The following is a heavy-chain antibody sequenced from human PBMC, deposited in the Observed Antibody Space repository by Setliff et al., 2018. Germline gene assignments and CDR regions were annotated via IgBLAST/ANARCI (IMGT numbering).Heavy chain of an antibody. CDR3: ATDHDIVGFGY. V-gene: IGHV1-2*02. Sequence: GASVKVSCKAPEYSFTGYYMHWLRQAPGQGPEWMGWINPNNGKTQYSQMLQGRLTMTKDTSISTVYMELSSLRSDDTAMYYCATDHDIVGFGYWGRGTLVTVSS. CDR1: EYSFTGYY. CDR2: INPNNGKT. D-gene: IGHD1-26*01. J-gene: IGHJ4*02.